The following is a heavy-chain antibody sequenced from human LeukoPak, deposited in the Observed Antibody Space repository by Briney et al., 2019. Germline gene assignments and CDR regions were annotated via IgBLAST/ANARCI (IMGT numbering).Heavy chain of an antibody. Sequence: GGSLRLSCAASGFTFSSYEMNWVRQAPGKGLEWVSYISSSSSTIYYADSVKGRFTISRDNAKNSLYLQMNSLRAEDTAVYYCAELGITMIGGVWGKGTTVTISS. CDR1: GFTFSSYE. D-gene: IGHD3-10*02. J-gene: IGHJ6*04. CDR3: AELGITMIGGV. CDR2: ISSSSSTI. V-gene: IGHV3-48*03.